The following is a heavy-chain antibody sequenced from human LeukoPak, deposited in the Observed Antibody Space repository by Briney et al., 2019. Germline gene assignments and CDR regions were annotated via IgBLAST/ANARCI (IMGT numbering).Heavy chain of an antibody. Sequence: SETLSLTCAVYGGSFSGYYWSWIRQPPGKGLEWIGEINHSGSTNYNPSLKSRVTISVDTSKNQFSLKLSSVTAADTAVYYCARGALYGSGSYYKRYYYGMDVWGQGTTVTVSS. CDR3: ARGALYGSGSYYKRYYYGMDV. V-gene: IGHV4-34*01. J-gene: IGHJ6*02. CDR1: GGSFSGYY. CDR2: INHSGST. D-gene: IGHD3-10*01.